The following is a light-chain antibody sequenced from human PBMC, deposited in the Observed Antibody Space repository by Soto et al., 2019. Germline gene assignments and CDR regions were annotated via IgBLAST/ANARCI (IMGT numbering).Light chain of an antibody. J-gene: IGLJ1*01. CDR1: SSNIGSNT. V-gene: IGLV1-44*01. Sequence: QSVLTQPPSASGTPGQRVTISCSGSSSNIGSNTVNWYQQLPVTAPKLLIYSNNQRPSVVPDRFSGSKSGTSASLAISGLQSEDEAYYYCAAWDDSLNGYVFGTGTNLTVL. CDR3: AAWDDSLNGYV. CDR2: SNN.